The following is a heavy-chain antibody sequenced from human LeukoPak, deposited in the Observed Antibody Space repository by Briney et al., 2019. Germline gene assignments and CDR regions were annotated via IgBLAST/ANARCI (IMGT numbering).Heavy chain of an antibody. CDR2: IYYSGST. J-gene: IGHJ4*01. CDR3: ARVIVVVPAALHYFDY. D-gene: IGHD2-2*01. Sequence: SETLSLTCTVSGGSISSYYWSWIRQPPGKGLEWIGYIYYSGSTNYNPSLKSRVTISVDTSKNRFSLKLSSVTAADTAVYYCARVIVVVPAALHYFDYWGQGTLVTVSS. CDR1: GGSISSYY. V-gene: IGHV4-59*01.